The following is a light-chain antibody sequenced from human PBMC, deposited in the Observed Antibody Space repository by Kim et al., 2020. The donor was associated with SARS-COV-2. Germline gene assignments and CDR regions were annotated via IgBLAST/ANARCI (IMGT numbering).Light chain of an antibody. CDR3: QTWGTGIWV. CDR2: LNSDGSH. V-gene: IGLV4-69*01. J-gene: IGLJ3*02. Sequence: ASVKLTCPLSSGHSSYAIACHQQQPEKGPRYLMKLNSDGSHSKGDGIPDRFSGSSSGAERYLTISSLQSEDEADYYCQTWGTGIWVFGGGTKLTVL. CDR1: SGHSSYA.